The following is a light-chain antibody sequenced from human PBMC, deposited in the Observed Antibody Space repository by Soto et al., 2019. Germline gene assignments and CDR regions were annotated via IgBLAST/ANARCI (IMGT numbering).Light chain of an antibody. CDR2: SAS. V-gene: IGKV3-20*01. CDR1: QSVSSNY. CDR3: QQYGGSPWT. Sequence: EIVLTQSPGTLSLSPGERATLSCRASQSVSSNYLAWYQQKPGQAPRLLIYSASNRATGIPDRFSGSGSGTDFTLTISRLEPEDFAVYYCQQYGGSPWTFGQGTKVEIK. J-gene: IGKJ1*01.